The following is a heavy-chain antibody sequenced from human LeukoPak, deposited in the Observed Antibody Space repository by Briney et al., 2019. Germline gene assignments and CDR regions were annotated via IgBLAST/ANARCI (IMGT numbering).Heavy chain of an antibody. CDR3: ARGGVDCSSTSCYTWSWFDP. V-gene: IGHV1-2*02. D-gene: IGHD2-2*02. CDR2: INPNSGGT. J-gene: IGHJ5*02. Sequence: ASVKVSCKASGYTFTGYYMHWVRQAPGQGLEWMGWINPNSGGTNYAQKFQGRVTMTRDTSISTAYMELSRLRSDDTAVYYCARGGVDCSSTSCYTWSWFDPWGQGTLVTVSS. CDR1: GYTFTGYY.